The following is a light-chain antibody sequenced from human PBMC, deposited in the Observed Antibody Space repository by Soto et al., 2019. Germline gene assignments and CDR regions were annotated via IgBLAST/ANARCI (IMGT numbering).Light chain of an antibody. Sequence: EIVLTQSPATLSLSPGERATLSCRASQSVAYTYLAWFQQKPGQAPRLLIYAASNRATGVPARFSGSWSGTEFTLTISSLQSEDFAVDYCQQYNNWITFGQGTRLEIK. V-gene: IGKV3-15*01. J-gene: IGKJ5*01. CDR2: AAS. CDR1: QSVAYT. CDR3: QQYNNWIT.